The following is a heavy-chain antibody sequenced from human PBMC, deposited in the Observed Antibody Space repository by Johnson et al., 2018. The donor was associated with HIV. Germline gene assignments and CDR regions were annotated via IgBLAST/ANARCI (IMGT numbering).Heavy chain of an antibody. D-gene: IGHD3-3*01. CDR3: TKGRIFGVVMEAVDI. J-gene: IGHJ3*02. Sequence: QVQLVESGGGVVQPGRSLRLSCAASGFTFSSYGMHWVRQAPGKGLEWVAVISYDGSNKYYADSVKGRFTISRDNSKNTLYLQMNSLRAEDTAVYYCTKGRIFGVVMEAVDIWGQGTMVTVSS. CDR1: GFTFSSYG. CDR2: ISYDGSNK. V-gene: IGHV3-30*18.